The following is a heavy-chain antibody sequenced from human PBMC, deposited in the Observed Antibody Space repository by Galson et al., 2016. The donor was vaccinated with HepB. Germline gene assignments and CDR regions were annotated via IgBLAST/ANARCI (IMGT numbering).Heavy chain of an antibody. J-gene: IGHJ5*02. CDR2: MWHDGSKT. D-gene: IGHD3-10*01. CDR3: ARGQGGFEGFVH. CDR1: GLTISDYG. V-gene: IGHV3-33*01. Sequence: SLRLSCAASGLTISDYGMNWVRQAPGKGLEWVAFMWHDGSKTYYPDSLRGRFTISRDNGENTLFLQMNSLTPQDTAAYYCARGQGGFEGFVHWGQGTLVTVS.